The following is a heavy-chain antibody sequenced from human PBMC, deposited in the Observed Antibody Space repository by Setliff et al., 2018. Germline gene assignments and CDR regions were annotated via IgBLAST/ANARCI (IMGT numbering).Heavy chain of an antibody. Sequence: SVKVSCKASGGTFSSYGISWVRQAPGQGLEWMGGTIPIFGTTDYAQKFQGRVTIITDESTSTAFMQLSSLRSEDTAVYYCVREGVDSRSSTDYRYYMDVWGKRTTVTVSS. J-gene: IGHJ6*03. CDR3: VREGVDSRSSTDYRYYMDV. V-gene: IGHV1-69*05. D-gene: IGHD3-22*01. CDR2: TIPIFGTT. CDR1: GGTFSSYG.